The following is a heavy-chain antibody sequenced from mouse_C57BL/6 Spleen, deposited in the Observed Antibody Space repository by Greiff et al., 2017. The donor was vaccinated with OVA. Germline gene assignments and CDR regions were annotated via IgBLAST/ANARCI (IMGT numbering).Heavy chain of an antibody. V-gene: IGHV8-12*01. CDR1: GFSLSTSGMG. J-gene: IGHJ2*01. Sequence: QVTLKVCGPGILQSSQSLSLTCSFSGFSLSTSGMGVSWIRQPSGKGLEWLAHIYWDDDKRYNPSLKSRLTISKDTSRNQVFLKITSVDTADTATYYCARNYGSSYDYFDYWGQGTTLTVSS. D-gene: IGHD1-1*01. CDR3: ARNYGSSYDYFDY. CDR2: IYWDDDK.